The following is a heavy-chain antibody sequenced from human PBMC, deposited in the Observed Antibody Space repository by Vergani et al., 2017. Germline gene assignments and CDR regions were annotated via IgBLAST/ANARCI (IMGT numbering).Heavy chain of an antibody. CDR1: GYTLTELS. D-gene: IGHD2-2*02. Sequence: QVQLVQSGAEVKKPGASVKVSCKVSGYTLTELSMHWVRQAPGKGLEWMGGFDPEDGETIYAQKFQGRVPMTEDTSTDTAYMELSSLRSEDTAVYYCATLKVPAAIEYYYYYMDVWGKGTTVTVSS. V-gene: IGHV1-24*01. J-gene: IGHJ6*03. CDR3: ATLKVPAAIEYYYYYMDV. CDR2: FDPEDGET.